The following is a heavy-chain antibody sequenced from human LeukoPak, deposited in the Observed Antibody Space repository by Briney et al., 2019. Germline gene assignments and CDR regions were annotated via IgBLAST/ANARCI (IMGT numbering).Heavy chain of an antibody. CDR3: ARLRDWGPTLSYWYFDL. CDR1: GGSITHKY. CDR2: IYYSGST. V-gene: IGHV4-59*01. J-gene: IGHJ2*01. Sequence: SETLSLTCSVSGGSITHKYWSWIRQSPGMELEWIAYIYYSGSTKYNPSLKSRVTIAAAPSKNQFPLNLNSVTAADRAVYYCARLRDWGPTLSYWYFDLWGRGTLVTVSS. D-gene: IGHD7-27*01.